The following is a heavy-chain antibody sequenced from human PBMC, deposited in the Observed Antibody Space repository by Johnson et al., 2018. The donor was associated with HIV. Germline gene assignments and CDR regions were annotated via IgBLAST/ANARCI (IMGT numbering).Heavy chain of an antibody. J-gene: IGHJ3*02. CDR1: GFTFSSYW. D-gene: IGHD6-19*01. CDR3: AQKPVAGTFTDAFDI. V-gene: IGHV3-74*02. CDR2: INSDGSST. Sequence: EVQLVESGGGVVQSGRSLRLSCAASGFTFSSYWMHWVRQAPGKGLVWVSRINSDGSSTSYADSVKGRFTISRDNAKNTLYLQMNRLRAQATAAYYCAQKPVAGTFTDAFDIWGQGTMVTVSS.